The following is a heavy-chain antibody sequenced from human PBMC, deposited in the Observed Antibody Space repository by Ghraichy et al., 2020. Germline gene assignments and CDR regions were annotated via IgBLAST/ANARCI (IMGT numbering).Heavy chain of an antibody. Sequence: GESLNISCAASGFTFSNYAMSWVRQAPGKGLEWVSVISGTGDTTYYADSVKGRFTISRDNSKNTVYLQMNSLRVEDTAVYYCAKEGVGSGWYGDCWGQGTLVTVSS. J-gene: IGHJ4*02. V-gene: IGHV3-23*01. D-gene: IGHD6-19*01. CDR2: ISGTGDTT. CDR1: GFTFSNYA. CDR3: AKEGVGSGWYGDC.